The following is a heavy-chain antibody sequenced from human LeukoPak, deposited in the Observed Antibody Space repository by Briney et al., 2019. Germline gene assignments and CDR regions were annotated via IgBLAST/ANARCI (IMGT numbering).Heavy chain of an antibody. V-gene: IGHV1-8*01. Sequence: GASVKVSCKAPGYTFTSYDINWVRQATGQGLEWMGWMNPNSGNTGYAQKFQGRVTMTRNTSISTAYMELSSLRSEDTAVYYCARGGYSGYDYYLDYWGQGTLVTVSS. D-gene: IGHD5-12*01. J-gene: IGHJ4*02. CDR2: MNPNSGNT. CDR1: GYTFTSYD. CDR3: ARGGYSGYDYYLDY.